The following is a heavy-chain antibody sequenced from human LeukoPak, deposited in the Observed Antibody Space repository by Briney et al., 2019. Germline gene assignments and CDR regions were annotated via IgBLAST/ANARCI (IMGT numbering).Heavy chain of an antibody. D-gene: IGHD3-10*01. CDR1: GLPLSSYG. J-gene: IGHJ5*02. CDR3: TRGRGFGGFGELSP. CDR2: IWYDGTNK. Sequence: GGSLRLSCAASGLPLSSYGMLWVRQAPGKGLAWVAIIWYDGTNKYYADPVKGRFTISRDDSKNTLYLHMNSLRAEDTAVYYCTRGRGFGGFGELSPWGQGTLVTVSP. V-gene: IGHV3-33*01.